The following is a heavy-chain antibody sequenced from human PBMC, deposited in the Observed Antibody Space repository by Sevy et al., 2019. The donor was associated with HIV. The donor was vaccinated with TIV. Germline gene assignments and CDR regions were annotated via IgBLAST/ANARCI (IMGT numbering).Heavy chain of an antibody. D-gene: IGHD2-15*01. CDR3: ARGYCGGGSCTAFDP. J-gene: IGHJ5*02. V-gene: IGHV3-53*01. CDR2: MYSGGSP. CDR1: GFSISNNY. Sequence: GGSLRLSCAASGFSISNNYTAWVRQAPGKGLEWVSVMYSGGSPYYADSVKGRFALTRARSKNTVYLQMNSLRAEDTAVYYCARGYCGGGSCTAFDPWGQGTLVTVSS.